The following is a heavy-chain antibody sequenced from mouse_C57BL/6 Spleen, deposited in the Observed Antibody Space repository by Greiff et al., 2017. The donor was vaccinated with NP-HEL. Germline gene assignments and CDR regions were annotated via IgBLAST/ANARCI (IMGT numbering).Heavy chain of an antibody. Sequence: EVKLQESGPELVKPGDSVKISCKASGYSFTGYFMNWVMQSHGKSLEWIGRINPYNGDTFYNQKFKGKATLTVDKSSSTAHMELRSLTSEDSAVYYCARGGYDYDGGNAMDYWGQGTSVTVSS. J-gene: IGHJ4*01. CDR2: INPYNGDT. V-gene: IGHV1-20*01. CDR3: ARGGYDYDGGNAMDY. CDR1: GYSFTGYF. D-gene: IGHD2-4*01.